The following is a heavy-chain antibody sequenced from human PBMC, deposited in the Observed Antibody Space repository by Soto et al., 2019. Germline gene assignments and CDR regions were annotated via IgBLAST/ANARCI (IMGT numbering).Heavy chain of an antibody. CDR3: ARDHEWVAGYYDILTGYYRSGRDYYYGMDV. D-gene: IGHD3-9*01. Sequence: PGGPLRLSCAGSGFTFTDYYMSWIRQAPGKGLEWFSYISSRSSSIYYADSVKGRFTISRDNAKNSLYLQMNSLRAEDMAVYYCARDHEWVAGYYDILTGYYRSGRDYYYGMDVWGQGTTVTVSS. V-gene: IGHV3-11*01. CDR1: GFTFTDYY. J-gene: IGHJ6*02. CDR2: ISSRSSSI.